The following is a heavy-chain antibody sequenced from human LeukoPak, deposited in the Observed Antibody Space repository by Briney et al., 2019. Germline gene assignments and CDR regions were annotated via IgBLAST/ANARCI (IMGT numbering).Heavy chain of an antibody. CDR1: GGTFSSYA. Sequence: SVKVSCKASGGTFSSYAISWVRQAPGQGLEWMGGIIPIFGTANYAQKFQGRVTITADKSTSTAYMELSSLRSEDTAVYYCASYLTYNWNDEDAFDIWGQGTMVTVSS. CDR3: ASYLTYNWNDEDAFDI. D-gene: IGHD1-20*01. V-gene: IGHV1-69*06. J-gene: IGHJ3*02. CDR2: IIPIFGTA.